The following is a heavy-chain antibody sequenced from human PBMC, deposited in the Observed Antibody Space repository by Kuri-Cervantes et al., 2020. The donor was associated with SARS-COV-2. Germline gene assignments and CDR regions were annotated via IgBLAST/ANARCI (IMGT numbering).Heavy chain of an antibody. CDR3: AKGGGITGTLHDYYGMDV. Sequence: LSLTCAASGFTFSGHWIHWVRQAPGKGLVWVSRINPDGSYTNNADSVKGRFTISRDNAKNSLYLQMNSLRAEDTALYYCAKGGGITGTLHDYYGMDVWGQGTTVTVSS. CDR1: GFTFSGHW. CDR2: INPDGSYT. V-gene: IGHV3-74*01. D-gene: IGHD1-20*01. J-gene: IGHJ6*02.